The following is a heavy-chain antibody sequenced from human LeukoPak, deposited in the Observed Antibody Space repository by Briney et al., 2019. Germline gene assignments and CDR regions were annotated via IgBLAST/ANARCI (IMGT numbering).Heavy chain of an antibody. J-gene: IGHJ4*02. CDR1: GGTFSSYA. CDR2: IIPIFGTA. CDR3: ARDPLIVGATHFDY. D-gene: IGHD1-26*01. V-gene: IGHV1-69*13. Sequence: GASVKVSCKASGGTFSSYAISWVRQAPGQGLEWMGGIIPIFGTANYAQKFQGRVTITADESTSTAYMELSSLRSEDTAVYYCARDPLIVGATHFDYWGQGTLVTVSS.